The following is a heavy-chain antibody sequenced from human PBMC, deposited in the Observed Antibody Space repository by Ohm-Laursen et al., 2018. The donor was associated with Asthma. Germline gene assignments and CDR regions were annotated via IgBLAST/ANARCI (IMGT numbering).Heavy chain of an antibody. CDR3: ATRTYYDFWSGYLNV. Sequence: GSLRLSCAASGFTFSSYWMHWVRHAPGKGLVWVSRINSDGSSTSYADSVKGRFTISRDNAKNTLYLQMNSLRAEDTAVYYCATRTYYDFWSGYLNVWGQGTTVTVSS. CDR2: INSDGSST. V-gene: IGHV3-74*01. J-gene: IGHJ6*02. CDR1: GFTFSSYW. D-gene: IGHD3-3*01.